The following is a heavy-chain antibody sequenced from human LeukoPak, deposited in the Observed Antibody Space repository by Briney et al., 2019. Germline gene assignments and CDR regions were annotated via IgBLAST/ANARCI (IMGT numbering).Heavy chain of an antibody. D-gene: IGHD2-2*01. CDR3: ARDRGYCSSTSCYEYYYYGMDV. J-gene: IGHJ6*02. V-gene: IGHV4-59*01. CDR1: GASISSYY. Sequence: SETLSLTCTVSGASISSYYWSWIRQPPGKGLEWIGYIYYSGSTNYNPSLKSRVTISVDTSKNQFSLKLSSVTAADTAVYYCARDRGYCSSTSCYEYYYYGMDVWGQGTTVTVSS. CDR2: IYYSGST.